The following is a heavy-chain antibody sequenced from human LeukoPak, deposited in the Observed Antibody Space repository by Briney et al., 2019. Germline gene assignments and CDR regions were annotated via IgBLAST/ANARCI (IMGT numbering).Heavy chain of an antibody. CDR1: GASISSGDYS. CDR3: ARGGSSGYSPDY. J-gene: IGHJ4*02. D-gene: IGHD3-22*01. V-gene: IGHV4-30-2*01. Sequence: SQTLSLTCAVSGASISSGDYSWSWIRQPPGQGLEWIGYIYHSGSTYYNPSLKSRVTISVDRSKYQFTLNLSSVTAADTAVYYRARGGSSGYSPDYWGQGTLVTVSS. CDR2: IYHSGST.